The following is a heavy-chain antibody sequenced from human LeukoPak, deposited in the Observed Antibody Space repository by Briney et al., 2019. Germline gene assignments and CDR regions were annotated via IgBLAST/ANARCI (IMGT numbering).Heavy chain of an antibody. V-gene: IGHV3-53*01. J-gene: IGHJ5*02. Sequence: GGSLRLSCAASGFTFDDYAMHWVRQAPGRGLEWVSVIYPSGSTYYADSVKGRFTISRDISQNTLYLQMNSLRAEDTAVYYCAGGDLTDVDGPNWFDPWGQGTLVTVSS. CDR2: IYPSGST. D-gene: IGHD3-9*01. CDR3: AGGDLTDVDGPNWFDP. CDR1: GFTFDDYA.